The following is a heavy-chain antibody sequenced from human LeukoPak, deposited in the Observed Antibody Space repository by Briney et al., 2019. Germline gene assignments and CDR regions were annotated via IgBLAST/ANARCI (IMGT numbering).Heavy chain of an antibody. D-gene: IGHD5-18*01. J-gene: IGHJ4*02. CDR2: IKQDGSEK. CDR1: GFTFGSYW. Sequence: GGSLRLSCAASGFTFGSYWMSWVRQTPGKGLEWVANIKQDGSEKYYVDSVKGRFTISRDNAKNSLYLQMNSLRAEDTAVYYCARPGYTYGQFDYWGQGTLVTVSS. CDR3: ARPGYTYGQFDY. V-gene: IGHV3-7*01.